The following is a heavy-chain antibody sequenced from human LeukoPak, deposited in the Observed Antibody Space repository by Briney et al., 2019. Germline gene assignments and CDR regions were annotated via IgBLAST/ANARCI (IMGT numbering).Heavy chain of an antibody. CDR1: GFSLSTSGMC. V-gene: IGHV2-70*11. CDR3: ARTFTGAGHFDY. Sequence: SGPALVKPTQTLTLTCTFSGFSLSTSGMCVNWIRQPPGKALEWLARIDWDDDKYYSTSLKTRLTISKDTSKNQVVLTMTNMDPVDTGTYYCARTFTGAGHFDYWGQGTLITVSS. CDR2: IDWDDDK. D-gene: IGHD6-19*01. J-gene: IGHJ4*02.